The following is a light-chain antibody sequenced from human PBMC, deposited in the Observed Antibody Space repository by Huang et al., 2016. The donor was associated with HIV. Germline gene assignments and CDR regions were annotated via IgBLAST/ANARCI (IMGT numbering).Light chain of an antibody. V-gene: IGKV3-11*01. Sequence: IVLTQTPASLSLSAGERATLSCRASQSVSHYLAWYQHKPGQPPRLLIYGASRRATDMPARFNGSGSATDFTLTISSLEAEDSALYYCQESDTWPRLTLGGGTKVEIK. CDR3: QESDTWPRLT. J-gene: IGKJ4*01. CDR2: GAS. CDR1: QSVSHY.